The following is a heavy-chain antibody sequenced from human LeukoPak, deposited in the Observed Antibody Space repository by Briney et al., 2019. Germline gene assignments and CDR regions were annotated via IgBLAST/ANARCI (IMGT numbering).Heavy chain of an antibody. CDR3: ARGSYYYGSGSYSLDV. Sequence: GGSLRLSCAASGFTFSSYDMHWVRQATGKSLEWVSAIGTAGDTYYPGSVKGRFTISRENAKNSLYLQMNSLRAGDTAVYYCARGSYYYGSGSYSLDVWGQGTTVTVSS. J-gene: IGHJ6*02. V-gene: IGHV3-13*01. CDR1: GFTFSSYD. CDR2: IGTAGDT. D-gene: IGHD3-10*01.